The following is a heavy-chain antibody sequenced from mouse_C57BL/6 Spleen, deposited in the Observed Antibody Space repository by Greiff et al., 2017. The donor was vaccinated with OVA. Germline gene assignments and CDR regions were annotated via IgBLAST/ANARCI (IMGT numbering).Heavy chain of an antibody. CDR1: GYTFTDYE. Sequence: VQGVESGAELVRPGASVTLSCKASGYTFTDYEMHWVKQTPVHGLEWIGAIDPETGGTAYNQKFKGKAILTADKSSSTAYMELRSLTSEDSAVYYCTREEGRGFDYWGQGTTLTVSS. J-gene: IGHJ2*01. CDR3: TREEGRGFDY. D-gene: IGHD3-3*01. CDR2: IDPETGGT. V-gene: IGHV1-15*01.